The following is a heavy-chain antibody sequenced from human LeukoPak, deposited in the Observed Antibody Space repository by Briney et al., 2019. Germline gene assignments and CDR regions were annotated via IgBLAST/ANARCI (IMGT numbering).Heavy chain of an antibody. CDR1: GYYFTSYA. Sequence: ASVKVSCKASGYYFTSYAMNWVRQAPGQGLEWMGWINTKTGNPTYARDFTGRLVFLLDTSVSTAYLQISSLKAEDTAVYHCARVKEWGYTYGRPTNFFDYWGQGTLVTVSS. V-gene: IGHV7-4-1*02. D-gene: IGHD5-18*01. CDR3: ARVKEWGYTYGRPTNFFDY. CDR2: INTKTGNP. J-gene: IGHJ4*02.